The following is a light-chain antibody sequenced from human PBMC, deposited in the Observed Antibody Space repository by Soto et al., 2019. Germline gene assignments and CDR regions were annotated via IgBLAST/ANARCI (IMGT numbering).Light chain of an antibody. CDR1: QTTSNIY. CDR3: QHYGGRT. J-gene: IGKJ1*01. Sequence: EIVLTQSPGTLSVSPGERATLSCSVRQTTSNIYLAWYQQRPGQAPRLLIYGASSRASGTPHRFSGGGSGTDFTLTITRLEPEDFAVYYCQHYGGRTFGQGTKVEIK. CDR2: GAS. V-gene: IGKV3-20*01.